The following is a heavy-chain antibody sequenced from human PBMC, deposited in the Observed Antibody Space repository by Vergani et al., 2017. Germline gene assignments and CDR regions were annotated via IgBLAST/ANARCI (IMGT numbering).Heavy chain of an antibody. D-gene: IGHD3-22*01. J-gene: IGHJ3*02. CDR3: ARDDSSGYYPPGAFDI. CDR1: GGSISSYY. Sequence: QVQLQESGPGLVKPSETLSLTCTVSGGSISSYYWSWIRQPPGKGLEWIGYIYYSGSTNYNPSLKSRVTISVDTSKNQFSLKRSSVTAADTAVYYCARDDSSGYYPPGAFDIWGQGTMVTVSS. CDR2: IYYSGST. V-gene: IGHV4-59*01.